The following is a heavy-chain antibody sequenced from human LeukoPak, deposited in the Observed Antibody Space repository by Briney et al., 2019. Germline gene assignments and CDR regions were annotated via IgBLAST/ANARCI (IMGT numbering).Heavy chain of an antibody. Sequence: ASVKVSCKASGYTFTSYYMHWVQQAPGQGLERMGIINPSGGSTSYAQKFQGRVTMTRDTSTSTVYMELSSLRSEDTAVYHCARDSAEYYYDSSGYWNAFDIWGQGTMVTVSS. V-gene: IGHV1-46*01. CDR3: ARDSAEYYYDSSGYWNAFDI. CDR1: GYTFTSYY. D-gene: IGHD3-22*01. J-gene: IGHJ3*02. CDR2: INPSGGST.